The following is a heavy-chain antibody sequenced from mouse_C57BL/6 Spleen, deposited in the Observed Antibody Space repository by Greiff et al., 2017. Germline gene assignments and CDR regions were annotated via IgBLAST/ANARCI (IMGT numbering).Heavy chain of an antibody. CDR2: IDPETGGT. CDR3: TRFSALFDY. D-gene: IGHD3-2*02. Sequence: QVQLQQSGAELVRPGASVTLSCKASGYTFTDYEMHWVKQTPVHGLEWIRAIDPETGGTAYNQKFKGKAILTADKSSSTAYMELRSLTSEDSAVYYCTRFSALFDYWGQGTTLTVSS. V-gene: IGHV1-15*01. J-gene: IGHJ2*01. CDR1: GYTFTDYE.